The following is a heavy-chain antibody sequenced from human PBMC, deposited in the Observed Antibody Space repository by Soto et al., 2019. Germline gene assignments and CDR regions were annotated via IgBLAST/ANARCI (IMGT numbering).Heavy chain of an antibody. CDR2: IYYSGST. Sequence: SSETLSLTCTVSGGSISSYYWSWFRQPPGKGLEWIGYIYYSGSTNYNPSLKSRVTISVDTSKNQFSLKLSSVTAADTAVYYCARRPAAQNWFDPWGQGTLVTVS. V-gene: IGHV4-59*01. J-gene: IGHJ5*02. CDR3: ARRPAAQNWFDP. CDR1: GGSISSYY. D-gene: IGHD2-2*01.